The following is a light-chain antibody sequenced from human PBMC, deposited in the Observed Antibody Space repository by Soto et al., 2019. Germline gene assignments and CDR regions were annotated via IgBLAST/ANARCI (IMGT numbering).Light chain of an antibody. Sequence: SYELTQPPSVSVAPGKTARLTCGGNNIGSKSVHWYQQKPGQAPVLVIYYDSDRPSGIPERFSGSNSGNTATLTISRVEAWDEADYYCQVWDSSSDHVVFGGGTKLTVL. CDR3: QVWDSSSDHVV. CDR1: NIGSKS. J-gene: IGLJ2*01. CDR2: YDS. V-gene: IGLV3-21*04.